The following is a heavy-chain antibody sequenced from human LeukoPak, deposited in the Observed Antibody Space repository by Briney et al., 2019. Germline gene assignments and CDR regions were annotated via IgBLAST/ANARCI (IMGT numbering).Heavy chain of an antibody. Sequence: PSETLSLTCAVYGGSFSGYYWSWIRQPPGKGLEWLGEINYSGSTNYNPSLKSRVTISVDTSKNQFSLKLSSVTAADTAVYYCARGVCSGGSCYSEWNYWGQGTLVTVSS. J-gene: IGHJ4*02. CDR1: GGSFSGYY. CDR2: INYSGST. CDR3: ARGVCSGGSCYSEWNY. V-gene: IGHV4-34*01. D-gene: IGHD2-15*01.